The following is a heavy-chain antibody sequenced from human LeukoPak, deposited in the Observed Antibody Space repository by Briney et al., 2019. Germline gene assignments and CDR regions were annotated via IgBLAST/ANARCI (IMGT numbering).Heavy chain of an antibody. D-gene: IGHD3-10*01. J-gene: IGHJ6*02. CDR3: ARADMIRGVIPHYYSMDV. Sequence: GGSRRLSCAASGFIFSVYMMNWVRQAPGKGLEWVSSITSSSSHIYYADSLKGRFTISRDNAKNSLYLQMNSLRTEDTAVYYCARADMIRGVIPHYYSMDVWGQGTTVTVSS. CDR1: GFIFSVYM. CDR2: ITSSSSHI. V-gene: IGHV3-21*01.